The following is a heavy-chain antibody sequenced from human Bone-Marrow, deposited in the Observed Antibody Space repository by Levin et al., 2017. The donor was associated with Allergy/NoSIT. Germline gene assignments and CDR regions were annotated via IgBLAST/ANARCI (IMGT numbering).Heavy chain of an antibody. CDR2: MSADGSTE. J-gene: IGHJ4*02. D-gene: IGHD7-27*01. V-gene: IGHV3-30*18. Sequence: PGGSLRLSCAASGFTFSNFGMHWVRQAPGKGLEWVAVMSADGSTEYYADSVKGRFTISRNNSKNTLYLQTNSLRPEDTAVYYCAKDQGRQQQLGGSYFDFWGQGTVVTVSS. CDR1: GFTFSNFG. CDR3: AKDQGRQQQLGGSYFDF.